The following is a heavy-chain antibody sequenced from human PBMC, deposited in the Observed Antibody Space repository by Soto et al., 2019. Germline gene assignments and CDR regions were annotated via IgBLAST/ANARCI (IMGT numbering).Heavy chain of an antibody. D-gene: IGHD5-18*01. CDR3: ARGGRGYSYGWTSYYYGIDV. V-gene: IGHV1-2*04. CDR1: GYTFTGYY. Sequence: ASVKVTCKASGYTFTGYYMHWVRQAPGQGLEWMGWINPNSGGTNYAQKFQGWVTMTRDTSISTAYMELSRLRSDDTAVYYCARGGRGYSYGWTSYYYGIDVWGQGTTVPVS. CDR2: INPNSGGT. J-gene: IGHJ6*02.